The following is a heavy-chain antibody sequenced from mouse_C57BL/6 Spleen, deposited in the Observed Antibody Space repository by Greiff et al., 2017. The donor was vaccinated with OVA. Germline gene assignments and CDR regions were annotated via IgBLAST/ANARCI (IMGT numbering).Heavy chain of an antibody. CDR1: GYTFTSYG. J-gene: IGHJ3*01. CDR3: ASLYYDYGEAY. D-gene: IGHD2-4*01. Sequence: VQLQQSGAELARPGASVKLSCKASGYTFTSYGISWVKQRTGQGLEWIGEIYPRSGNTYYNEKFKGTATLTADKSSSPAYMELRSLTSEDSAVYICASLYYDYGEAYWGQGTLSTVSA. CDR2: IYPRSGNT. V-gene: IGHV1-81*01.